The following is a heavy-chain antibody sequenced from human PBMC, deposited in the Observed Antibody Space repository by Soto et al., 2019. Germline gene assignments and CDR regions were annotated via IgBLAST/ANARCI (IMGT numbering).Heavy chain of an antibody. CDR1: GGTFSSYT. CDR2: IIPILGIA. CDR3: ARASGATSDFLY. J-gene: IGHJ4*02. V-gene: IGHV1-69*02. Sequence: GASVKVSCKASGGTFSSYTISWVRQAPGQGLEWMGRIIPILGIANYAQKFQGWVTMTRDTSISTAYMELSRLRSDDTAVYYCARASGATSDFLYWGQGTLVTVSS. D-gene: IGHD5-12*01.